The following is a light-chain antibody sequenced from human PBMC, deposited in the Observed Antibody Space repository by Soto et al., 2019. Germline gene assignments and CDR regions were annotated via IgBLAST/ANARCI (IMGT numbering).Light chain of an antibody. V-gene: IGKV3-15*01. CDR1: QSISRN. J-gene: IGKJ4*01. CDR3: QQYHNWPPVT. Sequence: ETVMTQSPATLSVSRGERATLSCRARQSISRNLAWYQQKPGEAPRLLIYGASTRATGIPARFSGRGSGTEFSLTISSLQSEDFAVYYCQQYHNWPPVTFGGGTKVEIK. CDR2: GAS.